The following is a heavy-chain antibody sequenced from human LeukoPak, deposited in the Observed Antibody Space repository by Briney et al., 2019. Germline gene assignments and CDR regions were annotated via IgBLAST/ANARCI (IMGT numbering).Heavy chain of an antibody. V-gene: IGHV3-30-3*01. J-gene: IGHJ4*02. CDR2: ISYDGSNK. D-gene: IGHD3-22*01. Sequence: GGSLRLSCAASGFTFSSYAMHWVRQAPGKGLEWVAVISYDGSNKYYADSVKGRFTISRDNSKNTLYLQMNSLRAEDTAVYYCARDRGGAYYDNPLDYWGQGTLVTVSS. CDR3: ARDRGGAYYDNPLDY. CDR1: GFTFSSYA.